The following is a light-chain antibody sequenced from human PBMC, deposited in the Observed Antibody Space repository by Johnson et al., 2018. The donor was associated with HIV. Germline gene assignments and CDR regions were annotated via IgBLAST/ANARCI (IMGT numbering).Light chain of an antibody. CDR2: DNN. Sequence: QSVLTQPPSVSAAPGQKVTISCSGSSSNIGNNYVSWYQQLPGTAPKLLIYDNNKRPSGIPDRFSGSKSGTSATLGITGLQTGDEADYSCEKGDSSLSAYVFGTGTKGTVL. CDR3: EKGDSSLSAYV. J-gene: IGLJ1*01. CDR1: SSNIGNNY. V-gene: IGLV1-51*01.